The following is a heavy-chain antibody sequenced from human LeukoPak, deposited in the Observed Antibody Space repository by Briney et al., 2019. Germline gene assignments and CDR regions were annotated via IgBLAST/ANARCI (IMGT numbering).Heavy chain of an antibody. D-gene: IGHD2-15*01. V-gene: IGHV3-23*01. CDR2: MSGSGGRT. CDR3: AKDREYCSGGSCYDPIFDY. CDR1: GFTFSNYA. J-gene: IGHJ4*02. Sequence: PGGSLRLSCAASGFTFSNYAMSWVRQAPGKGLEWVSAMSGSGGRTYYADSVKGRFTISRDNSKNTLYLQMNSLRAEDTAVYYCAKDREYCSGGSCYDPIFDYWGQGTLVTVSS.